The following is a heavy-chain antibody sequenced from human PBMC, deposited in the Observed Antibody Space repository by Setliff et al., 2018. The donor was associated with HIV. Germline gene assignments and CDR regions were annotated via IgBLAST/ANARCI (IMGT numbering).Heavy chain of an antibody. CDR2: IIPIFGTA. D-gene: IGHD6-13*01. CDR1: GGTFSSYA. Sequence: SVKVSCKASGGTFSSYAISWVRQAPGQGLEWMGGIIPIFGTANYAQKFQGRVTITADESASTAYMELSSLRSEDTAVYYCARDGPIAAAGTEGLWFDPWGQGTLVT. CDR3: ARDGPIAAAGTEGLWFDP. V-gene: IGHV1-69*13. J-gene: IGHJ5*02.